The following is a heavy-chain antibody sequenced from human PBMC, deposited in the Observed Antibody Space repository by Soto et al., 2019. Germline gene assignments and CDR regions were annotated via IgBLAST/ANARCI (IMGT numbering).Heavy chain of an antibody. D-gene: IGHD2-2*01. CDR3: ASSSPYRFIQPPAGNQYYYAIDV. J-gene: IGHJ6*02. Sequence: QVQLLQSGAEVKKPGSSVSVSCKASGGNFSSYAISWLRLAPGQGLEWIGGIIPVFRTTNYEQTLQGRVTITANGSTSTAYMELSSMPYADTAVYYCASSSPYRFIQPPAGNQYYYAIDVWGQGTTVTVSS. CDR1: GGNFSSYA. V-gene: IGHV1-69*01. CDR2: IIPVFRTT.